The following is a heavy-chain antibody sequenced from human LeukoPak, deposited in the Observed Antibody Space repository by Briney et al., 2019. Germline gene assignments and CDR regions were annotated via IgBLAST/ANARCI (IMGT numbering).Heavy chain of an antibody. Sequence: GGSLRLSCASSGFTFSSYAMSWVRQAPGKGLEWVSGILDSGYSTYHANSVKGRFTISRDNSNNTLYLQMNSLRAEDPAVYYCAKLGGHPLHNYYVGVWGKGTTVAVSS. V-gene: IGHV3-23*01. J-gene: IGHJ6*03. CDR1: GFTFSSYA. CDR3: AKLGGHPLHNYYVGV. D-gene: IGHD3-16*01. CDR2: ILDSGYST.